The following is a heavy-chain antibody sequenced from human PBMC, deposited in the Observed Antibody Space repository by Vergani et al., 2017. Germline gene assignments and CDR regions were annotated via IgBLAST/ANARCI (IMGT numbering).Heavy chain of an antibody. CDR1: GFTFSGSA. CDR2: VRSKANSYAT. J-gene: IGHJ6*03. D-gene: IGHD3-10*01. CDR3: TRSGWTHTFYYYYMDV. V-gene: IGHV3-73*01. Sequence: EVQLLESGGGLVQPGGSLRLSCAASGFTFSGSAMHWVRQASGKGLEWVGRVRSKANSYATAYAASVKGRFTISRDDSKNTAYLQMNSLKTEDTAVYYCTRSGWTHTFYYYYMDVWGKGTTVTVSS.